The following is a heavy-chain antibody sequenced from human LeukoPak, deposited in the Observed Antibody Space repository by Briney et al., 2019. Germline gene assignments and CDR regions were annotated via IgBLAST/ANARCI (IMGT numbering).Heavy chain of an antibody. D-gene: IGHD3-9*01. V-gene: IGHV3-33*01. CDR1: GFTFSSYG. J-gene: IGHJ4*02. Sequence: GRSLRLSCGASGFTFSSYGMHWVRQAPGKGLEWVAVIWYDGSNKYYADSVKGRFTISRDNSKNTLYLQINSLRAEDTAVYYCARDQFDNLTGYSALDYWGQGTLVTVSS. CDR2: IWYDGSNK. CDR3: ARDQFDNLTGYSALDY.